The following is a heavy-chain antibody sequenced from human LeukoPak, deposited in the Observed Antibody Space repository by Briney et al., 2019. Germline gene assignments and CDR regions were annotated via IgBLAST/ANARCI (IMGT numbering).Heavy chain of an antibody. CDR1: GDSISSYF. V-gene: IGHV4-59*01. J-gene: IGHJ4*02. CDR2: ISYSGST. CDR3: ARRASWYFDY. D-gene: IGHD2-2*01. Sequence: KPSETLSLTCTVSGDSISSYFWSWLRQPPGKGLEWIGYISYSGSTNNNPSLKSRVTISVHTAKNEISLKLSSVTAADTAVYYCARRASWYFDYWGQGTLVTVSS.